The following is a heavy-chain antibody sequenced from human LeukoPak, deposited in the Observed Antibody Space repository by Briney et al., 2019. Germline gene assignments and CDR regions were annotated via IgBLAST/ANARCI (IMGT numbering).Heavy chain of an antibody. CDR1: GGSISSYY. J-gene: IGHJ4*02. CDR3: ARDLELERNRWNYFES. Sequence: SETLSLTCTVSGGSISSYYWSWIRQPPGKGLDWIGSMHYSGDSKYNPSLKSRVSLSIDTSKQQFSLRLGSVTAADTAVYYCARDLELERNRWNYFESWGQGTLVTVSS. CDR2: MHYSGDS. V-gene: IGHV4-59*01. D-gene: IGHD1-1*01.